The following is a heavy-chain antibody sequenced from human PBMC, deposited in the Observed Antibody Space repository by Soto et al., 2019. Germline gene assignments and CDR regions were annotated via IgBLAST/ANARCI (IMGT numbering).Heavy chain of an antibody. J-gene: IGHJ4*02. V-gene: IGHV4-34*01. D-gene: IGHD2-15*01. Sequence: SGTLCLTCAVYGVSFSGYYWSWIRQPPGKGLEWIGEINHSGSTNYNPSLKSRVAISVDTSKNQFSLKLSSVTAADTAVYYCARGGGYCSGGSCPPTRYSDYWGQGTLVTVSS. CDR3: ARGGGYCSGGSCPPTRYSDY. CDR1: GVSFSGYY. CDR2: INHSGST.